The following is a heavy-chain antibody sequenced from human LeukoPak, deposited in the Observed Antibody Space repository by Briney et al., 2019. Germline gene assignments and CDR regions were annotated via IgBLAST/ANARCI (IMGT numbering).Heavy chain of an antibody. D-gene: IGHD3-9*01. Sequence: GASVKVSCKASGGTFSSYAISWVRQAPGQGLEWMGGIIPIFGTANYAQEFQGRVTITADESTSTAYMELSSLRSEDTAVYYCARGRYFDWLRYYFDYWGQGTLVTVSS. V-gene: IGHV1-69*13. CDR2: IIPIFGTA. J-gene: IGHJ4*02. CDR1: GGTFSSYA. CDR3: ARGRYFDWLRYYFDY.